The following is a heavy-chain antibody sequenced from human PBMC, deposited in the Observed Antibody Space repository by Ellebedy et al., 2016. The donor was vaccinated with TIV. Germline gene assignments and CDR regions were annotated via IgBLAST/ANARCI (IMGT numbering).Heavy chain of an antibody. V-gene: IGHV3-23*01. CDR1: GFIFSSYA. CDR3: VKGLGYCSSASCYEDY. Sequence: GGSRRLSXAASGFIFSSYAMNWVRQAPGKGLEWVSVITRSGGGIYYAESVKGRFTISRDDSKNTLYLQTNSLRAEDTAVYYCVKGLGYCSSASCYEDYWGQGTLVTVSS. CDR2: ITRSGGGI. J-gene: IGHJ4*02. D-gene: IGHD2-2*01.